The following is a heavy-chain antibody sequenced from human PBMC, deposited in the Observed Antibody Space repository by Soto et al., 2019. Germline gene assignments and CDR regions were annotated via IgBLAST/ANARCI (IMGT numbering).Heavy chain of an antibody. CDR2: IYYSGST. D-gene: IGHD3-10*01. J-gene: IGHJ6*02. Sequence: QVQLQESGPGLVKPSQTLSLTCTVSGGSISSGGYYWSWIRQHPGKGLEWIGYIYYSGSTYYNPSLKRLVHISVDTYKNLFPLKLSFGTDEDAAVYYWARLLWFGELSGYYGMDVWGQGTTVTVSS. CDR3: ARLLWFGELSGYYGMDV. V-gene: IGHV4-31*01. CDR1: GGSISSGGYY.